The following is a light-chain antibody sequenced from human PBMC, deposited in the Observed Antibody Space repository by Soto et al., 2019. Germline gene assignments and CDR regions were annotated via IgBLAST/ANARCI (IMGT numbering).Light chain of an antibody. J-gene: IGKJ1*01. CDR3: QQYGSSPT. V-gene: IGKV3-20*01. CDR2: GAS. Sequence: EIVLTQSPGTLSLSPGERATLSCRASQSVTSNYLAWYQQKPGQAPRLLIYGASTRATCISDRFSGSGSGTDFPLTISRLEPEYCAVYYCQQYGSSPTFGQGTEVEI. CDR1: QSVTSNY.